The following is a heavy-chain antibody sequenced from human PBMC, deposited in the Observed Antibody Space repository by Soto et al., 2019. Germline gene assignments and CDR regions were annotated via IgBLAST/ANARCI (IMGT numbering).Heavy chain of an antibody. J-gene: IGHJ6*02. CDR3: ARDLAEDNSSCYYASPGYFFYSGMDV. CDR1: GYNFISYG. CDR2: ISGYNCNT. D-gene: IGHD3-22*01. Sequence: QVQLVQSGAEVKKPGASVKVSCKASGYNFISYGITWVRQAPGQGLEWMGWISGYNCNTNYEQRLQGRVTMTTDTSTNTDYMELRSLRSDDTAVYYCARDLAEDNSSCYYASPGYFFYSGMDVWVQGTTVTVSS. V-gene: IGHV1-18*01.